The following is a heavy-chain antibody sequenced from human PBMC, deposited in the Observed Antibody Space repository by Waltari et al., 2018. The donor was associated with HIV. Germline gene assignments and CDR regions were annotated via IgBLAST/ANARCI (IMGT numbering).Heavy chain of an antibody. CDR1: VGSFNDYY. D-gene: IGHD1-1*01. CDR2: INHIGEA. V-gene: IGHV4-34*01. J-gene: IGHJ4*02. CDR3: ARGTTGLRLPRRYFDY. Sequence: QQHLQQWGAGLVKPSETLSLTCAVYVGSFNDYYWTWIRQSPGKGLEWIGEINHIGEAKYKSSLRGRVTMSVNTAKNQVSLKLFSVTAADTAVYYCARGTTGLRLPRRYFDYWGQGTLVAVSS.